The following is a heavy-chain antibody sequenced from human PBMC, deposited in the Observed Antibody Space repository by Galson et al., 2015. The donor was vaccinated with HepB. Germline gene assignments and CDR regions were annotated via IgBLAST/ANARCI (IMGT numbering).Heavy chain of an antibody. V-gene: IGHV3-21*01. CDR2: ISSSSIYI. J-gene: IGHJ4*02. CDR1: GFSFSSYS. D-gene: IGHD3-22*01. CDR3: ARGKYDSGTDYYFDY. Sequence: SLRLSCAASGFSFSSYSMNWVRQAPGKGLEWVSAISSSSIYIYQADPVKGRFTTSRDNAKNSLYLQMNSLRAEDTAVYFCARGKYDSGTDYYFDYWGQGTLVTVSS.